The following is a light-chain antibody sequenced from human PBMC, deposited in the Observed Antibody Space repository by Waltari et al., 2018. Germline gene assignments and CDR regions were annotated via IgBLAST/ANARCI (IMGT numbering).Light chain of an antibody. Sequence: VLTQSPGTLSLSPGERATLSCRASQSLTKRYLAWYQQKPGQAPRLLIYGASSRAAGIPERFRGSGSGTDFTLTISRLEPEDFAVYYCQQYGSSILYTFGQGTKVEIK. CDR2: GAS. J-gene: IGKJ2*01. CDR3: QQYGSSILYT. V-gene: IGKV3-20*01. CDR1: QSLTKRY.